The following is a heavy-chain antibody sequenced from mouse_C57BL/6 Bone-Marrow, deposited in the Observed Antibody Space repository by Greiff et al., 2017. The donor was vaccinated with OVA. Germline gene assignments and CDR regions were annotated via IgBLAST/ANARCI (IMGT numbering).Heavy chain of an antibody. CDR1: GYTFTGYW. Sequence: QVQLQQSGAELMKPGASVKLSCKATGYTFTGYWIEWVKQRPGHGLEWVGEILPGSGSINYTEKFKGRATFTADQSSNTAYMQLSSLTTEDCAIYYCARCWITTVVADYFDYGGQGTTLTVSS. CDR2: ILPGSGSI. V-gene: IGHV1-9*01. J-gene: IGHJ2*01. CDR3: ARCWITTVVADYFDY. D-gene: IGHD1-1*01.